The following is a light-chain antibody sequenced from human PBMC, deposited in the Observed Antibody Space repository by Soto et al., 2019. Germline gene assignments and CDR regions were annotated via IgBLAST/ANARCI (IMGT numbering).Light chain of an antibody. CDR2: DAS. V-gene: IGKV3-20*01. CDR3: QQYAMPPFA. Sequence: EIVLTQSPGTLSLSPGERATLSCRASQRISNSYLAWYQQKPGQAPRLLLYDASSRATGIPDRVSGSGSGTDFTLTISRLEPEDFAVYYFQQYAMPPFAFGQGTKVEIK. J-gene: IGKJ2*01. CDR1: QRISNSY.